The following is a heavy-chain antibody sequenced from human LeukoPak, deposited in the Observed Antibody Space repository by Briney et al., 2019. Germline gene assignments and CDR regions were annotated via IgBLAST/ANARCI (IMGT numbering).Heavy chain of an antibody. V-gene: IGHV1-18*01. CDR3: ARERVNDYGDYDAFDI. Sequence: GASVKVSCKASGGTFSSYAISWVRQAPGQGLEWMGWISAYNGNTNYAQKLQGRVTMTTDTSTSTAYMELSRLRSDDTAVYYCARERVNDYGDYDAFDIWGQGTMVTVSS. D-gene: IGHD4-17*01. CDR2: ISAYNGNT. J-gene: IGHJ3*02. CDR1: GGTFSSYA.